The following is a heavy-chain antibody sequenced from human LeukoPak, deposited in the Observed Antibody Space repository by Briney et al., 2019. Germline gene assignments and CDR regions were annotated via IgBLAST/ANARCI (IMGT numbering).Heavy chain of an antibody. V-gene: IGHV4-30-4*08. Sequence: SETLSLTCTVSGGSISSGSYYWSWIRQPAGKGLEWIGYIYYSGSTYYNPSLKSRVTISVDTSKNQFSLKLSSVTAADTAVYYCARASYYYDSSGYYIYYFDYWGQGTLVTVSS. CDR3: ARASYYYDSSGYYIYYFDY. J-gene: IGHJ4*02. D-gene: IGHD3-22*01. CDR2: IYYSGST. CDR1: GGSISSGSYY.